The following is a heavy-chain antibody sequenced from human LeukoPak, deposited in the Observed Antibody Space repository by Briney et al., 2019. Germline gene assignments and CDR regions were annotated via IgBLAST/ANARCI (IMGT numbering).Heavy chain of an antibody. J-gene: IGHJ3*02. CDR3: ATRSYYDAFDI. D-gene: IGHD1-26*01. Sequence: SETLSLTCTVSGGSISSYYWSWIRQPPGKGLEWIGYIYYSGSTNYNPSLKSRVTISVDTSKNQFSLKLSSVTAADTAVYYCATRSYYDAFDIRGQGTMVTVSS. V-gene: IGHV4-59*12. CDR1: GGSISSYY. CDR2: IYYSGST.